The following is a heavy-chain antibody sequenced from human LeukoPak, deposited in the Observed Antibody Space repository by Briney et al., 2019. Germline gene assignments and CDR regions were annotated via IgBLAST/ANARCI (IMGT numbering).Heavy chain of an antibody. CDR2: ISDGGGTT. CDR1: GFTLSSYA. V-gene: IGHV3-23*01. J-gene: IGHJ4*02. CDR3: AKELRPNDY. D-gene: IGHD2-15*01. Sequence: PGGSLRLSCAASGFTLSSYAMSWVRQAPGKGLQWVSSISDGGGTTYYADSVKGRFTISRDNSENTLYLQMTSLRAEDTAVYYCAKELRPNDYWGQGTLVTVSS.